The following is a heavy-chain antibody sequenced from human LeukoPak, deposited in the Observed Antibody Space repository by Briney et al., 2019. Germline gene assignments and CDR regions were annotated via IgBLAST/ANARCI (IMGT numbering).Heavy chain of an antibody. Sequence: SETLSLTCAVSGGSISSSSYYWGWIRQPPGKGLEWIGSIYYSGSTYYNPSLKSRVTISVDTSKNQFSLKLSSVTAADTAIYYCSIRGNWFDLWGQGTLVTVSS. CDR1: GGSISSSSYY. CDR2: IYYSGST. CDR3: SIRGNWFDL. D-gene: IGHD5-24*01. V-gene: IGHV4-39*07. J-gene: IGHJ5*02.